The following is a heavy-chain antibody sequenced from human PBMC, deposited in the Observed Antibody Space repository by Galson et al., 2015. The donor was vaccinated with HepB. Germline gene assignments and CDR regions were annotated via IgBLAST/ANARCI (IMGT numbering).Heavy chain of an antibody. Sequence: SVKVSCKASGGTFSSYAISWVRQAPGQGLEWMGGIIPIFGTANYAQKFQGRVTITADESTSTAYMELSSLRSEDTAVYYCARVGLWFGEFNWYFDLWGRGTLVAVSS. CDR1: GGTFSSYA. V-gene: IGHV1-69*13. D-gene: IGHD3-10*01. CDR2: IIPIFGTA. CDR3: ARVGLWFGEFNWYFDL. J-gene: IGHJ2*01.